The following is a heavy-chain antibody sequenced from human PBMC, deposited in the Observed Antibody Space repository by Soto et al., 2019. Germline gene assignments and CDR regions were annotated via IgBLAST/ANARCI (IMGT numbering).Heavy chain of an antibody. CDR2: IYHSGST. Sequence: SETLSLTCAVSGGSISSGGYSWGWIRQPPGKGLEWIGHIYHSGSTYYNPSLKSRVTISVDRSKNQFSLKLSSVTAADTAVYYCASTSRYCSSTSCYLGYWGQGTLVTVSS. J-gene: IGHJ4*02. CDR3: ASTSRYCSSTSCYLGY. CDR1: GGSISSGGYS. D-gene: IGHD2-2*01. V-gene: IGHV4-30-2*01.